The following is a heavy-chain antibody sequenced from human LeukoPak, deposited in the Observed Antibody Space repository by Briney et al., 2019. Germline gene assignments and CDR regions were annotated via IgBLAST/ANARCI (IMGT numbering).Heavy chain of an antibody. Sequence: SETLSLTCTVSGGSISNNYWNWLRQPAGKGLEWIGRIYTSGSTNYNPSLKSRVTISLDKSKNQFSLKLSSVTAADTAVYYCARDRGSYPYYFDYWGQGTLVTVSS. CDR1: GGSISNNY. CDR3: ARDRGSYPYYFDY. CDR2: IYTSGST. V-gene: IGHV4-4*07. D-gene: IGHD1-26*01. J-gene: IGHJ4*02.